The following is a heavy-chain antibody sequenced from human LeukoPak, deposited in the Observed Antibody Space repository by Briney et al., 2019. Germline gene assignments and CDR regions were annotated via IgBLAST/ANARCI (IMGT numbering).Heavy chain of an antibody. D-gene: IGHD3-22*01. V-gene: IGHV1-2*02. CDR3: ASNNPENYYDSSGYYSGYFQH. Sequence: GASVKVSCKASGYTFTGYYMHWVRQAPGQGLEWMGWINPNSGGTNYAQKFQGRVTMTRDTSISTAYMELSRLRSDDKAVYYCASNNPENYYDSSGYYSGYFQHWGQGTLVTVSS. CDR2: INPNSGGT. J-gene: IGHJ1*01. CDR1: GYTFTGYY.